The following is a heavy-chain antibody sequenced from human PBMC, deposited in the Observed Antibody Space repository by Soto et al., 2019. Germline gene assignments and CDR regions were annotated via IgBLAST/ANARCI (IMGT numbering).Heavy chain of an antibody. J-gene: IGHJ5*02. CDR3: ARDLDCSRPSCYGWSAP. Sequence: ASVKVSCKASGGTFSSYAISWVRQAPGQGLEWMGGIIPIFGTANYAQKFQGRVTITADESTSTAYMELSSLRSEDTAVYYCARDLDCSRPSCYGWSAPWGQGTLVTVSS. CDR2: IIPIFGTA. CDR1: GGTFSSYA. V-gene: IGHV1-69*13. D-gene: IGHD2-2*01.